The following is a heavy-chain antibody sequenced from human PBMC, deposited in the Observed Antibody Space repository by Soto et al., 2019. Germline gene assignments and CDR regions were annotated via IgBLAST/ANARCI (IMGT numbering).Heavy chain of an antibody. D-gene: IGHD6-19*01. CDR2: ISGSGGST. Sequence: EVQLLESGGGLVQPGGSLRLSCAAAGLTFNSYAMNWVRQAPGKGLEWVSVISGSGGSTYYADSVKGRFTISRDNSKNTLYLQMNSLRAEDTAVYYCASRSSGWYFDYWGQGTLVTVSS. J-gene: IGHJ4*02. CDR1: GLTFNSYA. CDR3: ASRSSGWYFDY. V-gene: IGHV3-23*01.